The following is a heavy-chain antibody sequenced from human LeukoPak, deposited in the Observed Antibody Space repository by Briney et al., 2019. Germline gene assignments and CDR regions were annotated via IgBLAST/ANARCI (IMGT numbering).Heavy chain of an antibody. CDR3: AKPNTRGYSSGWYALDY. Sequence: QAGGSLRLSCAVSGFTVSSSYMSWVRQAPGKGLEWVSAISGSGGSTYYADSVKGRFTISRDNSKNTLYLQMNSLRAEDTAVYYCAKPNTRGYSSGWYALDYWGQGTLVTVSS. D-gene: IGHD6-19*01. CDR1: GFTVSSSY. V-gene: IGHV3-23*01. J-gene: IGHJ4*02. CDR2: ISGSGGST.